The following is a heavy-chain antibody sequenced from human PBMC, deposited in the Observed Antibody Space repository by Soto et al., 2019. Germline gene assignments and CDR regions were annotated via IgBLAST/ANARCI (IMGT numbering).Heavy chain of an antibody. CDR3: AKAGDEKYSSSWYDFYFDY. Sequence: EVQLLESGGGLVQPGGSLRLSCAASGFTFSSYAMSWVRQAPGKGLEWVSAISGSGGSTYYADSVKGRFTISRDNSKNTLYRQMKRLRAEDTVVNYCAKAGDEKYSSSWYDFYFDYWGQGTLVTVSS. V-gene: IGHV3-23*01. J-gene: IGHJ4*02. CDR1: GFTFSSYA. D-gene: IGHD6-13*01. CDR2: ISGSGGST.